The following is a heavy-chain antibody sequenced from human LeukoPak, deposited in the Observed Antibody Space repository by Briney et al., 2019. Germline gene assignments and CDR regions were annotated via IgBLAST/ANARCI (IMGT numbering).Heavy chain of an antibody. CDR1: GGSISSYF. V-gene: IGHV4-59*01. Sequence: KTSETLSLTCTVSGGSISSYFWSWIRQPPGKGLEWIGYVSDSGGTNYNPSLKSRITISVDTSRNQFSLKLSSVTAADTAVYYCARGTGSRSYPFDYWGQGTLVTVSS. CDR2: VSDSGGT. CDR3: ARGTGSRSYPFDY. J-gene: IGHJ4*02. D-gene: IGHD3-10*01.